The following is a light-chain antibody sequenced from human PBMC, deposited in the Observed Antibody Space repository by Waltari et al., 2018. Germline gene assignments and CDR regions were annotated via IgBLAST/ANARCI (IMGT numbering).Light chain of an antibody. J-gene: IGLJ3*02. V-gene: IGLV10-54*04. CDR1: NNNVGNQG. CDR3: SAWDSSVRAWV. CDR2: RNN. Sequence: QAGLTQPPSVSKDLRRTATLTCTGNNNNVGNQGAAWLQQHQGHPPKLLFYRNNERPSGISDRFTASRSGNTASLIITGLQPDDEADYYCSAWDSSVRAWVFGGGTKLTVL.